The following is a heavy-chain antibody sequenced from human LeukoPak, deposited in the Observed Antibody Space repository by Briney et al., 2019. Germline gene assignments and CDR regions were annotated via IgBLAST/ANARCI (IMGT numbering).Heavy chain of an antibody. D-gene: IGHD3-16*02. CDR1: GFTFNSLA. CDR3: AKSLGVGGYTRYKGFDQ. J-gene: IGHJ4*02. CDR2: ISGSDGSS. V-gene: IGHV3-23*01. Sequence: GGSLRLSCAASGFTFNSLAMNWVRQAPGKGLGWVSSISGSDGSSHYADFVKGRFTISRDNSKNTLHLQMNSLRAEDTAVYYCAKSLGVGGYTRYKGFDQWGQGTLVTVSS.